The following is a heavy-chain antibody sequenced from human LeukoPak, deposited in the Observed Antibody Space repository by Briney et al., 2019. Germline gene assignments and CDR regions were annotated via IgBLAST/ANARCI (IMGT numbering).Heavy chain of an antibody. Sequence: ASVKVSCKASGYTFISYFIHWVRQPPGQGLEWMGMINPNGGDTSYSQNFQGRVTMTTDTSTSTVYMELSSLRSEDTALYYCARVLNWSYDYWGQGTLVTVSS. CDR2: INPNGGDT. CDR3: ARVLNWSYDY. CDR1: GYTFISYF. V-gene: IGHV1-46*01. D-gene: IGHD1-7*01. J-gene: IGHJ4*02.